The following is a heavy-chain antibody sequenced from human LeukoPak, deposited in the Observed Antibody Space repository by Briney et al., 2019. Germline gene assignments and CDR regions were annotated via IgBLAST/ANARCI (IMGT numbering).Heavy chain of an antibody. CDR3: ARTVTLEIRAFDI. CDR1: GFTFSSYS. CDR2: ISSSSSYI. V-gene: IGHV3-21*01. J-gene: IGHJ3*02. Sequence: PGGSLRLSXAASGFTFSSYSMNWVRQAPGKGLEWVSSISSSSSYIYYADSVKGRFTISRDNAKNSLYLQMNSLRAEDTAVYYCARTVTLEIRAFDIWGQGTMVTVSS. D-gene: IGHD4-17*01.